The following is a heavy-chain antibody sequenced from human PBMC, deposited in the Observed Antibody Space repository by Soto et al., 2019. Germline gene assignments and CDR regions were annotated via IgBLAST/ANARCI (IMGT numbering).Heavy chain of an antibody. CDR1: GGSISANY. Sequence: QVQLQESGPRLVKPSETLSLTCTVSGGSISANYWSWIRQTPGKGLEWIGYVQYNGNTNYNPSFKSRVSNSIDTSTNRSSLRLNSVSAADTPVYYCARDGSGVDFGDGPYYFDHWGQGTLVTVSS. V-gene: IGHV4-59*01. D-gene: IGHD3-10*01. CDR2: VQYNGNT. J-gene: IGHJ4*02. CDR3: ARDGSGVDFGDGPYYFDH.